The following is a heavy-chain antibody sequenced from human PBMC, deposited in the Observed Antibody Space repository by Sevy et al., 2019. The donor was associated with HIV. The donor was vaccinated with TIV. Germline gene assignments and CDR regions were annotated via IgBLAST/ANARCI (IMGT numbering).Heavy chain of an antibody. CDR3: ASGENYYDSSGYPYFDY. Sequence: SETLSLTCTVSGGSISSSSYYWGWIRQPPGKGLEWIGSIYYSGSTYYNPSLKSRVTISVDTSKNQFSLKLSPVTAADTAVYYCASGENYYDSSGYPYFDYWGQGTLVTVSS. CDR2: IYYSGST. V-gene: IGHV4-39*01. D-gene: IGHD3-22*01. CDR1: GGSISSSSYY. J-gene: IGHJ4*02.